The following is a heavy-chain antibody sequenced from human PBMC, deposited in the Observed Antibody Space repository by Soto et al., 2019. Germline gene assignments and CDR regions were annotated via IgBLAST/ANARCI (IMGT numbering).Heavy chain of an antibody. Sequence: QVQLQESGPGLVKPSQTLSLTCTVSGGSISSGDYYWSWIRQPPGKGLEWIGYIYYSGSTYYNPSVKSRVTISVDTSKNQFSLTLSSVTAADTAVYYCAQSGTGTVISPGYFDLWGRGTLVTVSS. J-gene: IGHJ2*01. V-gene: IGHV4-30-4*01. CDR3: AQSGTGTVISPGYFDL. CDR1: GGSISSGDYY. CDR2: IYYSGST. D-gene: IGHD4-17*01.